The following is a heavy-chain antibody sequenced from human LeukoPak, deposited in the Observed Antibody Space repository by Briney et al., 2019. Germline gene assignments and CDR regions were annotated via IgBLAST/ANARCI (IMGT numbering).Heavy chain of an antibody. V-gene: IGHV3-7*04. D-gene: IGHD2-2*01. CDR2: IEQDGSEK. J-gene: IGHJ4*02. CDR1: GFTFSNYR. CDR3: ARGGGYCSRTSCCRADN. Sequence: GGSLRLSCAASGFTFSNYRMNWVRQAPGKGLEWVAHIEQDGSEKYYVDSVKGRFTISRDNAKNSLYLQMSSLRAEDTAVYYCARGGGYCSRTSCCRADNWGQGTLVTVSS.